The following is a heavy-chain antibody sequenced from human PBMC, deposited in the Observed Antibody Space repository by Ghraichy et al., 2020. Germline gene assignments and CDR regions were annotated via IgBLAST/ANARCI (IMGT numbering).Heavy chain of an antibody. CDR3: ARGSFGPRYDFLWGSSRYYRSV. CDR1: GGSFSNYY. V-gene: IGHV4-34*01. Sequence: SQTLSLTCAVYGGSFSNYYWSWIRQSPGKGLEWIGEINHSGSTNYTPSLKSRVTMPVDTYKNQFSLKLSSVTAADTAVYYCARGSFGPRYDFLWGSSRYYRSVWGQGSTVTVSS. J-gene: IGHJ6*02. D-gene: IGHD3-16*02. CDR2: INHSGST.